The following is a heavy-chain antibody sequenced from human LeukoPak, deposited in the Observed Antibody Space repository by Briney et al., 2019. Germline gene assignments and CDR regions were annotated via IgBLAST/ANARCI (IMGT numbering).Heavy chain of an antibody. D-gene: IGHD3-10*01. CDR1: GGSFSGYY. Sequence: PSETLSLTCAVYGGSFSGYYWSWIRQPPGKGLEWIGEINHSGSTNYNPSLKSRVTISVDTSKNQFSLKLSSVTAADTAVYYCARHLSLLWFGELFYNWFDPWGQGTLVTVSS. J-gene: IGHJ5*02. V-gene: IGHV4-34*01. CDR3: ARHLSLLWFGELFYNWFDP. CDR2: INHSGST.